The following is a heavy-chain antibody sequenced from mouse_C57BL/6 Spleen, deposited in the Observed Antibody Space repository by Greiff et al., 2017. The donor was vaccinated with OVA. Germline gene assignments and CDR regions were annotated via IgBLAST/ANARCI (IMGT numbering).Heavy chain of an antibody. CDR2: INYDGSST. J-gene: IGHJ4*01. CDR1: GFTFSDYY. Sequence: EVKLMESEGGLVQPGSSMNLSCTASGFTFSDYYMAWVRQVPEKGLEWVANINYDGSSTYYLDSLKSRFIISRDNAKNILYLQMSSLKSEDTATYYCARVLWSYAMDYWGQGTSVTVSS. D-gene: IGHD1-1*02. V-gene: IGHV5-16*01. CDR3: ARVLWSYAMDY.